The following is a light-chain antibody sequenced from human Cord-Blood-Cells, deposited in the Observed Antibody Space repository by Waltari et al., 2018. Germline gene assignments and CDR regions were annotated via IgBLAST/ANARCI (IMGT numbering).Light chain of an antibody. Sequence: QSALTQPASVSGSPGQSITISCTGTSSDVGSYNLVSWYQQHPGQAPQLVIYEGSKRPSWVSNRFSGSKSGNTASLTIAGLQAEDEADYYCCSDAGSSTFDVFGTGTKVTVL. CDR2: EGS. V-gene: IGLV2-23*03. J-gene: IGLJ1*01. CDR1: SSDVGSYNL. CDR3: CSDAGSSTFDV.